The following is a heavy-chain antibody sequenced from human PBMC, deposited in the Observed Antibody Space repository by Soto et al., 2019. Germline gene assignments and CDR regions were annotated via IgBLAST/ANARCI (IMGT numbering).Heavy chain of an antibody. CDR1: GGSITSGGHY. J-gene: IGHJ4*01. D-gene: IGHD1-7*01. CDR2: IFSSSTT. CDR3: ARGFEGELLSFYFDS. Sequence: PSETLSLTCTVSGGSITSGGHYWSWIRQFPGKDLEWIGYIFSSSTTYYNPSLKTRATISVVTSNNQFSLELNSVTAADTAIYYCARGFEGELLSFYFDSWGHGTLFVVS. V-gene: IGHV4-31*03.